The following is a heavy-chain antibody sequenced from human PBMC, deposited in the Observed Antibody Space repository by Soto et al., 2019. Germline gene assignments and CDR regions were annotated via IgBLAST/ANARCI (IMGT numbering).Heavy chain of an antibody. CDR1: GFSLSNAGLG. V-gene: IGHV2-26*04. CDR2: SFSNDEK. Sequence: QVTVKESGPVLVKPTETLTLTCTVSGFSLSNAGLGVSWIRQPPGKALEWLAHSFSNDEKSYSTSLKSRLTISKDTSKSPVVLTMTNMDPVDTATYYCASTYSTSWYWFDSWGQGTLVTVSS. J-gene: IGHJ5*01. CDR3: ASTYSTSWYWFDS. D-gene: IGHD6-13*01.